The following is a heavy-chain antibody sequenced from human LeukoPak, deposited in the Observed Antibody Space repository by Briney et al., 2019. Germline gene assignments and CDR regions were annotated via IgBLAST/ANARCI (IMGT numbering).Heavy chain of an antibody. V-gene: IGHV4-39*07. CDR2: IYYSGST. D-gene: IGHD1-26*01. J-gene: IGHJ4*02. Sequence: PSETLSLTCTVSGGSISSRSYYWGWIRQPPGKGLEWIGTIYYSGSTYYNPSLKSRVTISVDKSKNQFSLKLSSVTAADTAVYYCARGQTLVGALHFWGQGTLATVSS. CDR3: ARGQTLVGALHF. CDR1: GGSISSRSYY.